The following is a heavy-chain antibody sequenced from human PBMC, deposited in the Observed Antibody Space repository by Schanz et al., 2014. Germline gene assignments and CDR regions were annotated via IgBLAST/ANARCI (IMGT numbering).Heavy chain of an antibody. CDR3: ARGNTIFGVVILGWLDP. D-gene: IGHD3-3*01. CDR2: IHSTGGTT. V-gene: IGHV1-46*01. J-gene: IGHJ5*02. Sequence: QVHLMQSGAEAKKPGASVKVSCKASGYTFTRHYMHWVRQAPGQGLEWMGIIHSTGGTTSHAQKFQGRVTITADKSTSTVYMELSSLRSEDTAIYYCARGNTIFGVVILGWLDPWGQGTLVTVSS. CDR1: GYTFTRHY.